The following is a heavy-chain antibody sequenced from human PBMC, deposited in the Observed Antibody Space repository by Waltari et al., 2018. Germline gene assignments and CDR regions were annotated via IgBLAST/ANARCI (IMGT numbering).Heavy chain of an antibody. V-gene: IGHV1-2*02. CDR2: SNPSSGGT. CDR1: GYTFTGYY. CDR3: ASSCSGGSCYGIFDY. Sequence: QVQLVQSGAEVKKPGASVKVSCKASGYTFTGYYMHWVRQAPGQGLEWMGWSNPSSGGTNEAQKVQGRVTMTRDTSISTAYMELSRLRSDDTAVYYCASSCSGGSCYGIFDYWGQGTLVTVSS. D-gene: IGHD2-15*01. J-gene: IGHJ4*02.